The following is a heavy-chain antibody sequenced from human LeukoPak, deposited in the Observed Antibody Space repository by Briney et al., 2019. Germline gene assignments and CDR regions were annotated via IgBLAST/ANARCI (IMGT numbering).Heavy chain of an antibody. J-gene: IGHJ6*03. D-gene: IGHD1-14*01. CDR3: AKPGGFFLYYMDV. CDR1: GGPFSGYY. V-gene: IGHV4-34*01. CDR2: IDHSGGT. Sequence: SETLSPTCAVSGGPFSGYYWTWIRQSPGKGLEWIGEIDHSGGTHNNPSLRSRVTISVDTSKSQFSLKLTSVTAADTGVYYCAKPGGFFLYYMDVWGKGTTVTVSS.